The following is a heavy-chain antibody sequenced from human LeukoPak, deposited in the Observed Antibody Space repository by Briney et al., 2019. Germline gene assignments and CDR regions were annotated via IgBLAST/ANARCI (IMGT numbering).Heavy chain of an antibody. CDR2: INPDWGCT. CDR1: GYTFSDHY. V-gene: IGHV1-2*02. J-gene: IGHJ5*02. CDR3: TREARTGNWFDP. Sequence: ASVKVSCKASGYTFSDHYIHWVRQAPGQGLEGMGCINPDWGCTNYAQRFQGRVTTTRDTSLTTVYMELSRLRSDDTAVFYCTREARTGNWFDPWGQGTRVSVSS. D-gene: IGHD5-12*01.